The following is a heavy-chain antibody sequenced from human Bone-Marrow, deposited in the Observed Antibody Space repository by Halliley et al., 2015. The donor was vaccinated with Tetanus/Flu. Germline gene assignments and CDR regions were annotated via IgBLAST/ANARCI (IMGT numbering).Heavy chain of an antibody. CDR2: IYYSGST. D-gene: IGHD6-13*01. CDR1: GGSISSYH. V-gene: IGHV4-59*01. J-gene: IGHJ4*02. CDR3: ARVSPQKAAAITYYFDY. Sequence: TLSLTCTVSGGSISSYHWSWIRQPPGKGLEWIGYIYYSGSTNYGPSLKSRVTISVDTSKNQFSLKLRSVTAADTAVYYCARVSPQKAAAITYYFDYWGQGTLVTVSS.